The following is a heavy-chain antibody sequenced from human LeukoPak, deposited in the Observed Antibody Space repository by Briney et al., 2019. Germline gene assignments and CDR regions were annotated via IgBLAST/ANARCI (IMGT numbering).Heavy chain of an antibody. CDR3: GRYYVMDV. Sequence: GGSLRLSCAASRFTFNIYNMNWVRQAPGKGLEWVSTISDSGGSTYYADSVKGRFTISRDNSKSTLYLQMNSLRAEDTAVYYCGRYYVMDVWGQGTSVTVSS. V-gene: IGHV3-23*01. CDR1: RFTFNIYN. J-gene: IGHJ6*02. CDR2: ISDSGGST.